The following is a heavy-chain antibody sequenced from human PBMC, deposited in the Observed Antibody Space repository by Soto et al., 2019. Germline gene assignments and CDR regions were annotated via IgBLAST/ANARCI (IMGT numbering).Heavy chain of an antibody. D-gene: IGHD2-15*01. CDR1: GFSLTTTRMG. J-gene: IGHJ4*02. V-gene: IGHV2-5*02. Sequence: QITLKESGPPLVRPAQTLTLTCAFSGFSLTTTRMGVAWIRQPPGKALEWLELIYWDDDKRYSPSLKNRLTVYKDTSTNRVVLTITNISPDDTGTYVCAHAGDFDLLSFDRWGPGTLVTVSS. CDR2: IYWDDDK. CDR3: AHAGDFDLLSFDR.